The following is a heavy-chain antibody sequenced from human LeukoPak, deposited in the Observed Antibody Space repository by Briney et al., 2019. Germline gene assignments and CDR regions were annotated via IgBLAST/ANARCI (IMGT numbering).Heavy chain of an antibody. J-gene: IGHJ4*02. V-gene: IGHV4-34*01. Sequence: SETLSLTCAVYGGSFSGYYWSWIRQPPGKGLEWIGEINHSGSTNYNPSLESRVTISVDTSKNQFSLKLSSVTAADTAVYYCANIAVAGTIDYWGQGTLVTVSS. CDR3: ANIAVAGTIDY. D-gene: IGHD6-19*01. CDR1: GGSFSGYY. CDR2: INHSGST.